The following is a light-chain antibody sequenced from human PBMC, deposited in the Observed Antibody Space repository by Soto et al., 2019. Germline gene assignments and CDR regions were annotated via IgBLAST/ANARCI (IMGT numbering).Light chain of an antibody. V-gene: IGKV3-20*01. Sequence: EIVLTQPLCSLSLYSPDRATLSCRASQTVNSGYLAWDQQKPGQAPRLLIYGASNRATGIPDRFSGSGSGTDFTLTTRRLEPEDFAVYYCQQYGSSGPFGQGTKVDIK. J-gene: IGKJ1*01. CDR3: QQYGSSGP. CDR2: GAS. CDR1: QTVNSGY.